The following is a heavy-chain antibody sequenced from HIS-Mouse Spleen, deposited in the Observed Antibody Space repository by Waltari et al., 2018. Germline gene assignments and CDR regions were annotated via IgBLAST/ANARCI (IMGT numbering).Heavy chain of an antibody. V-gene: IGHV4-39*07. Sequence: QLQLQESGPGLVKPSETLSLTCTVSGGSISSSSYYWGWIRQPPGKGLEWIGSSYYSGRTYDNPSRKSRVTISVDTSKNQFSLKLSSVTAADTAVYYCAREIPYSSSWYDWYFDLWGRGTLVTVSS. J-gene: IGHJ2*01. D-gene: IGHD6-13*01. CDR2: SYYSGRT. CDR1: GGSISSSSYY. CDR3: AREIPYSSSWYDWYFDL.